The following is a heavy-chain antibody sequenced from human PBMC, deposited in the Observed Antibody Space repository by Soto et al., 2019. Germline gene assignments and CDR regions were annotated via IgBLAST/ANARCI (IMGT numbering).Heavy chain of an antibody. Sequence: PSETLSLTCAVSGGSISSSNWWSWVRQPPGKGLEWIGEIYHSGSTNYNPSLKSRVTISVDKSKNQFSLKLSSVTAADTAVYYCATGAPLRSWYYFDYRGQGTLVTVSS. D-gene: IGHD6-13*01. CDR1: GGSISSSNW. V-gene: IGHV4-4*02. CDR3: ATGAPLRSWYYFDY. J-gene: IGHJ4*02. CDR2: IYHSGST.